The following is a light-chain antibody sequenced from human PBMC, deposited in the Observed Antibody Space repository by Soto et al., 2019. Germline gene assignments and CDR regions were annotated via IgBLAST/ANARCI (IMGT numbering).Light chain of an antibody. CDR2: YNS. CDR3: QVWDRSSDHVV. J-gene: IGLJ2*01. V-gene: IGLV3-21*04. Sequence: SYELTQPPSVSVAPGKTAMITCGGDNIGSKSVHWYQQKPGQAPVVVINYNSDRPSGIPDRFSGSNSGSTATLTITRVEAGVEADYYCQVWDRSSDHVVFGGGTKLTVL. CDR1: NIGSKS.